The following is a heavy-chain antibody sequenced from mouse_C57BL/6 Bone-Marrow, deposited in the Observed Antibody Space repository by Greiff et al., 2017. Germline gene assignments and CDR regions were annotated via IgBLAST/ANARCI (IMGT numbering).Heavy chain of an antibody. D-gene: IGHD1-3*01. CDR1: GFSLTSYG. Sequence: QVQLQQSGPGLVQPSQSLSITCTVSGFSLTSYGVHWVRQSPGKGLEWLGVIWSGGSTAYNAAFISRLSISKDNSKSQVFFKMNSLQADDTAIYYCARYNWLWYFDVWGTGTTVTVSS. J-gene: IGHJ1*03. CDR2: IWSGGST. V-gene: IGHV2-2*01. CDR3: ARYNWLWYFDV.